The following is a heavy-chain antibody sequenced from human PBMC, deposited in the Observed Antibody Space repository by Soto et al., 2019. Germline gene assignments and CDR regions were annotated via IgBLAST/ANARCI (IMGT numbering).Heavy chain of an antibody. CDR2: IYYSGST. Sequence: PSETLSLTCTVSGGSISSGDYYWNWIRQPPGKGLEWIGNIYYSGSTYYNPSLKSRLTISVDTSENQFSLRLSSVTAADTAVYFCARSGYCTNGVCYTVFDNWGQGTLVTVSS. CDR3: ARSGYCTNGVCYTVFDN. CDR1: GGSISSGDYY. V-gene: IGHV4-30-4*01. D-gene: IGHD2-8*01. J-gene: IGHJ4*02.